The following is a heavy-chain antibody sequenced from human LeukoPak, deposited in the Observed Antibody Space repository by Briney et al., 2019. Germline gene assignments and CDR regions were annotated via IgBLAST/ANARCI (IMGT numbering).Heavy chain of an antibody. CDR2: IYHSGST. V-gene: IGHV4-4*02. Sequence: SETLSLTCAVSGGSISSSNWWSWVCQPPGKGLEWIGEIYHSGSTNYNPSLKSRVTISVDKSKNQFSLKLSSVTAADTAVYYCATVLRYFDWSDYWGQGTLVTVSS. CDR3: ATVLRYFDWSDY. D-gene: IGHD3-9*01. J-gene: IGHJ4*02. CDR1: GGSISSSNW.